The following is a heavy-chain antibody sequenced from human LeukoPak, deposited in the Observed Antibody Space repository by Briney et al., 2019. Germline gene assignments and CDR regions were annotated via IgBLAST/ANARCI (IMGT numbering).Heavy chain of an antibody. V-gene: IGHV4-59*01. D-gene: IGHD1-7*01. CDR2: IYYSGST. Sequence: SETLSLTCTVSGGSISSYYWSWIRQPPGKGLEWIGYIYYSGSTNYNPSLKSRVTISVDTSKNQFSLKLSSVTAAGTAVYHCASGYNWNYSSERAFDIWGQGTMVTVSS. CDR1: GGSISSYY. J-gene: IGHJ3*02. CDR3: ASGYNWNYSSERAFDI.